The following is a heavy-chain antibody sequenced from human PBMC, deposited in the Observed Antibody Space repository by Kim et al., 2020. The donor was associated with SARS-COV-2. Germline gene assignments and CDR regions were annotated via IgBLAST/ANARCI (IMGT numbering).Heavy chain of an antibody. V-gene: IGHV3-21*01. CDR1: GFTFSSYS. D-gene: IGHD2-2*02. CDR2: ISSSSSYI. J-gene: IGHJ4*02. CDR3: ARDGGPECSSTSCYTWNFDY. Sequence: GGSLRLSCAASGFTFSSYSMNWVRQAPGKGLEWVSSISSSSSYIYYADSVKGRFTISRDNAKNSLYLQMNSLRAEDTAVYYCARDGGPECSSTSCYTWNFDYWGQGTLVTVSS.